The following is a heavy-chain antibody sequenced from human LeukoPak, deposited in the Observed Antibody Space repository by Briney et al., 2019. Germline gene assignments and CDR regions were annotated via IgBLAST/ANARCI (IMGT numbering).Heavy chain of an antibody. CDR2: ISSSSSYI. D-gene: IGHD4-17*01. CDR1: GFTFSSYS. J-gene: IGHJ4*02. Sequence: GGSLRLSRAASGFTFSSYSMNWVRQAPGKGLEWVSSISSSSSYIYYADSVKGRFTISRDNAKNSLYLQMNSLRAEDTAVYYCARDRGDYGDYGPLDWGQGTLVTVSS. CDR3: ARDRGDYGDYGPLD. V-gene: IGHV3-21*01.